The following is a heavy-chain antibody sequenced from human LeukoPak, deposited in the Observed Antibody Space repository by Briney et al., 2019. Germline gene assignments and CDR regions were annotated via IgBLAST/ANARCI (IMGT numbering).Heavy chain of an antibody. CDR2: IYHSGST. Sequence: SETLSLTCAVSGGSISSSNWWSWVRQPPGKGLEWIGEIYHSGSTNYNPSLKSRVTISVDKSKNQFSLKLSSVTAADTAVYYCAKTYYSSSGSWDWGRGTLVTVSS. J-gene: IGHJ1*01. D-gene: IGHD3-10*01. V-gene: IGHV4-4*02. CDR1: GGSISSSNW. CDR3: AKTYYSSSGSWD.